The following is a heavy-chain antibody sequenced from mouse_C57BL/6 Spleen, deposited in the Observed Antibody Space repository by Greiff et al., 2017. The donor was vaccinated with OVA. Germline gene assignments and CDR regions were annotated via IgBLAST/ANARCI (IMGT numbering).Heavy chain of an antibody. D-gene: IGHD1-1*01. Sequence: QVHLQQSGAELVMPGASVKLSCKASGYTFTSYWMHWVKQRPGQGLEWIGEIDPSDSYTNYNQKFKGKSTLTVDKSSSTAYMQLSSLTSEDSAVYYCALITTVAPGAYWGQGTLVTVSA. J-gene: IGHJ3*01. CDR2: IDPSDSYT. V-gene: IGHV1-69*01. CDR3: ALITTVAPGAY. CDR1: GYTFTSYW.